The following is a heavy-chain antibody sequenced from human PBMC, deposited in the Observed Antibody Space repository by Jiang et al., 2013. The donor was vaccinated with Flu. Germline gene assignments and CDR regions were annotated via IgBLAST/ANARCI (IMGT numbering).Heavy chain of an antibody. V-gene: IGHV5-10-1*01. CDR2: IDPSDSYT. CDR3: ARYAPAPYYDILTGYWRYFDY. D-gene: IGHD3-9*01. Sequence: GAEVKKPGESLRISCKGSGYSFTSYWISWVRQMPGKGLEWMGRIDPSDSYTNYSPSFQGHVTISADKSISTAYLQWSSLKASDTAMYYCARYAPAPYYDILTGYWRYFDYWGQGTLVTVSS. CDR1: GYSFTSYW. J-gene: IGHJ4*02.